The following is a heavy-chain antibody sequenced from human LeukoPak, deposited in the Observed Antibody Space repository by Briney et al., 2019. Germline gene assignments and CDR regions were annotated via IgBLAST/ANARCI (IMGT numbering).Heavy chain of an antibody. Sequence: ASVKVSCKASGYTFISYGTSWVRQAPGQGLEWMGWISAYNGNTNYAQKLQGRVAMTTDTSTSTAYMELGSLRSDDTAVYYCARVYCSSNSCSTRPTSDWYFDLWGRGTLVTVSS. V-gene: IGHV1-18*01. D-gene: IGHD2-2*01. J-gene: IGHJ2*01. CDR2: ISAYNGNT. CDR3: ARVYCSSNSCSTRPTSDWYFDL. CDR1: GYTFISYG.